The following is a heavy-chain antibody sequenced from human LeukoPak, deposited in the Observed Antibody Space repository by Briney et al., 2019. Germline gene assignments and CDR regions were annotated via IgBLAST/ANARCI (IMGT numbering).Heavy chain of an antibody. CDR3: ARDLRGDYYYYYMDV. J-gene: IGHJ6*03. CDR1: GGTFSSYA. V-gene: IGHV1-69*13. CDR2: IIPIFGTA. D-gene: IGHD3-10*01. Sequence: ASVKVSCKASGGTFSSYAISWVRQAPGQGLEWMGGIIPIFGTANYAQKFQGRVTITADESTSTAYMELSSLRSEDTAVYYCARDLRGDYYYYYMDVWGKGTTVTVSS.